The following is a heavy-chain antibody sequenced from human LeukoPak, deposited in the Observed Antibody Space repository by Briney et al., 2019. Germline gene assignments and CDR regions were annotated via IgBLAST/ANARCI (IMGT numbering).Heavy chain of an antibody. J-gene: IGHJ4*02. Sequence: PGGSLRLSCAASGFTFSSYSMNWVRQAPGKGLERVSYISSSSSTIYYADSVKGRFTISRDNAKNSLYLQMNSLRAEDTAVYYCARDNRRVVADYWGQGTLVTVSS. V-gene: IGHV3-48*04. CDR3: ARDNRRVVADY. CDR2: ISSSSSTI. CDR1: GFTFSSYS. D-gene: IGHD2-15*01.